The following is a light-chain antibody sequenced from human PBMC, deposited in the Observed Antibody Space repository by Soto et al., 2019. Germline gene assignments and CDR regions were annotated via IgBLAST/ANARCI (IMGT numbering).Light chain of an antibody. CDR1: SRDVGSYNL. CDR2: EGT. J-gene: IGLJ1*01. Sequence: QSVLTQPASVSGSPGQSITISCTGTSRDVGSYNLVSWYQQHPGNAPKLIIYEGTKRPSGVSYRFSGSKSGNTASLTISGLQEEDEGDYHGCSFAGSSTYVFGTGTKLTVL. CDR3: CSFAGSSTYV. V-gene: IGLV2-23*01.